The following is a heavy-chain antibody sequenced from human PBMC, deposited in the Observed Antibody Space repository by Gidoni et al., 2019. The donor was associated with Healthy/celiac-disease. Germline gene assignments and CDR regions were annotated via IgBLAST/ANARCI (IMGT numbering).Heavy chain of an antibody. CDR3: TTDLGEWELLPPDY. Sequence: EVQLVESGGGLVKPGGSLRLSCAASGFTFSNAWMSWVRQAPGKGLEWVGRIKSKTDGGTTDYAAPVKGRFTISRDDSKNTLYLQMNSLKTEDTAVYYCTTDLGEWELLPPDYWGQGTLVTVSS. CDR1: GFTFSNAW. V-gene: IGHV3-15*01. D-gene: IGHD1-26*01. CDR2: IKSKTDGGTT. J-gene: IGHJ4*02.